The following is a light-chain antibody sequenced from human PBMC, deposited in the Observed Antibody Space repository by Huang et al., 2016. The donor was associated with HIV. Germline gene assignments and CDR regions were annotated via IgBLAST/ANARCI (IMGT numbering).Light chain of an antibody. CDR2: DTS. CDR1: QNVRNN. V-gene: IGKV3D-15*01. Sequence: EIKMTQSPATLSVSPGGRFTLSCRASQNVRNNLAWYQQKTGQAPRLLIYDTSTRASGIPARFSGSGSGTEFTLTISGLQSEDFAIYYCQQYDKWPPGLTFGGGTKVEI. J-gene: IGKJ4*01. CDR3: QQYDKWPPGLT.